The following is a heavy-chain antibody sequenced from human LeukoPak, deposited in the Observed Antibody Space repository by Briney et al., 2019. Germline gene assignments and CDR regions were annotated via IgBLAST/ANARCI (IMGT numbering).Heavy chain of an antibody. V-gene: IGHV4-4*07. J-gene: IGHJ6*03. Sequence: SETLSLTCTVSGGSISSYYWSWIRQPAGKGLEWIGRIYTSGSTNYNPSLKSRVTMSVDTSKNQFSLKLSSVTAADTAVYYCARDRQQWLVRGYYYYYMDVWGKGTMVTVSS. CDR1: GGSISSYY. CDR3: ARDRQQWLVRGYYYYYMDV. D-gene: IGHD6-19*01. CDR2: IYTSGST.